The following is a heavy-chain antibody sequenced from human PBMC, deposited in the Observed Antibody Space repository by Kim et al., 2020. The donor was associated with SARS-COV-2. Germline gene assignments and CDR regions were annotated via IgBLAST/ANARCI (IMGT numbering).Heavy chain of an antibody. CDR3: AKDLLSHHFDSSGYYVFES. V-gene: IGHV3-23*01. J-gene: IGHJ4*02. CDR2: ISASGGDT. D-gene: IGHD3-22*01. Sequence: GGSLRLSCAVSGFTFTSYAMTWVRQAPGRGLEWVSSISASGGDTYYPDSVQGRFTISRDISKNTVYLQMNDLRAEDTAVYYCAKDLLSHHFDSSGYYVFESWGQGTLVTVSS. CDR1: GFTFTSYA.